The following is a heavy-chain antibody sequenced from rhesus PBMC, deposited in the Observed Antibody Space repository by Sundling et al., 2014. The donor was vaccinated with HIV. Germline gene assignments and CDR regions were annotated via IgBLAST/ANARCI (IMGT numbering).Heavy chain of an antibody. V-gene: IGHV4-165*01. CDR3: ARDVGWGGFDY. CDR2: ISGSSGST. J-gene: IGHJ4*01. D-gene: IGHD1-44*01. CDR1: GGSFSGYY. Sequence: QVQLRESGPGLVKPSATLSLTCAVSGGSFSGYYWGWLRQPPGKGLEWIGYISGSSGSTDYNPSLKSRVTISTDTSKNQFSLKLSSVTAADTAVYYCARDVGWGGFDYWGQGVLVTVSS.